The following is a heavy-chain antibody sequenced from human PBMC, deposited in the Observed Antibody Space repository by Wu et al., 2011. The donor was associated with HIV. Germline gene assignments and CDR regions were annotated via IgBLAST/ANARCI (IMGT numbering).Heavy chain of an antibody. V-gene: IGHV1-69*06. CDR1: GGTFSDFT. J-gene: IGHJ4*02. Sequence: QVQLVQSGAEVKKPGSSVKVSCKASGGTFSDFTINWVRQAPGKGLEWMGGIIPIFGTAKYVQKFQGRVTITADKSTSTAYMELSSLTSEDTAVYYCARRSVDSSGYLEYWGQGTWSPSPQ. CDR3: ARRSVDSSGYLEY. D-gene: IGHD3-22*01. CDR2: IIPIFGTA.